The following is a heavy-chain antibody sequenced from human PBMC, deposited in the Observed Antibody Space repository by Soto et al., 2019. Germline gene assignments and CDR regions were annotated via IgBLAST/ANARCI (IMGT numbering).Heavy chain of an antibody. Sequence: PGGSLRLSCAASGFTFSSYAMHWVRQAPVKGLEWVAVISYDGSNKYYGDSVKGRFTISRDNSKNTLYLQMSSLRAEETAVYYCATLRYSSGWGAFDIWGQGTMVTV. D-gene: IGHD6-19*01. CDR2: ISYDGSNK. CDR3: ATLRYSSGWGAFDI. J-gene: IGHJ3*02. V-gene: IGHV3-30-3*01. CDR1: GFTFSSYA.